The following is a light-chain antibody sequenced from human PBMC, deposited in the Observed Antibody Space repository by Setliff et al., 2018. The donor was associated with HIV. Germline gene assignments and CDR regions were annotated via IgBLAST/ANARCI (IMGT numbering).Light chain of an antibody. CDR2: GNT. CDR1: SSNIGAGYD. Sequence: SALTQPPSVSGAPGQRVTISCTGSSSNIGAGYDVHWYQQLPGTAPKLLVYGNTNRPSGVPDRFSGSRSGTSASLAITGLQAEDETDYYCQSYDSILSGSLFGGGTKATVL. J-gene: IGLJ2*01. CDR3: QSYDSILSGSL. V-gene: IGLV1-40*01.